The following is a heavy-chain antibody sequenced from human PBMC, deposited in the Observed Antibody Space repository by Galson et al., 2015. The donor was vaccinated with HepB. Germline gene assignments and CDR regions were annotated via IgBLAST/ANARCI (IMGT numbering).Heavy chain of an antibody. CDR2: ISFDENYN. CDR1: GLSFSNYA. V-gene: IGHV3-30*03. J-gene: IGHJ4*02. D-gene: IGHD6-19*01. Sequence: SLRLSCAASGLSFSNYAMYWVRQAPGKGLEWVAVISFDENYNYYADSVKGRFTISRDNSKNTLYLQMNNLRAEDTALYYCARAYNSGWQIDDWGQGTLVTVSS. CDR3: ARAYNSGWQIDD.